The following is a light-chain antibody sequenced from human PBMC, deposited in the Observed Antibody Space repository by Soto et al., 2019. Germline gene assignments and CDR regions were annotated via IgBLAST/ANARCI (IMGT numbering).Light chain of an antibody. Sequence: EIVLTQSPATLSLSPGERASLSCRASQSVTTYLAWYQQKPGQAPRLLIYDSSNRATGIPARFSDSGSGTDFTLTFSSLESEDFAVYYCQQRVNRVTFGGGTKVDIK. CDR1: QSVTTY. J-gene: IGKJ4*01. CDR3: QQRVNRVT. V-gene: IGKV3-11*01. CDR2: DSS.